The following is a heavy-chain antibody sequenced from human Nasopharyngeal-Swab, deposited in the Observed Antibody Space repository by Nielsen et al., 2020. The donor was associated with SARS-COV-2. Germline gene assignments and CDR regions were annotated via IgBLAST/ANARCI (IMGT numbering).Heavy chain of an antibody. CDR2: INHSGST. Sequence: SETLSLTCAVYGGSFSGYYWSWIRQPPGKGLEWIGEINHSGSTNYNPSLKSRVTLSVSPSQNPFSLTLSSVTAADTAVYYCARVPGLVPAAPRNAFDIWGQGTMVTVSS. CDR1: GGSFSGYY. V-gene: IGHV4-34*01. J-gene: IGHJ3*02. CDR3: ARVPGLVPAAPRNAFDI. D-gene: IGHD2-2*01.